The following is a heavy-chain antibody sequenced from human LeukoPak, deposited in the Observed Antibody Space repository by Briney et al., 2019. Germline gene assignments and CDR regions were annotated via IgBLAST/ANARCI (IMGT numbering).Heavy chain of an antibody. Sequence: PGGSLRLSCAASTFTFSDYSMNWVRQAPGKGLEWVSSISSSSTNIFYADSVRGRFTISRDNAKKSLSLQMNSLRAEDTAVYYCATSYGSGSYYDPYYYGMDVWGQGTTVIVSP. CDR3: ATSYGSGSYYDPYYYGMDV. V-gene: IGHV3-21*01. J-gene: IGHJ6*01. CDR2: ISSSSTNI. CDR1: TFTFSDYS. D-gene: IGHD3-10*01.